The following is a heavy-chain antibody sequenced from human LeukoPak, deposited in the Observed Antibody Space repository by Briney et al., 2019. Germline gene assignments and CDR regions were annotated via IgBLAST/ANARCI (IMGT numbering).Heavy chain of an antibody. CDR3: ARANYYDSSSFPRYFDY. D-gene: IGHD3-22*01. V-gene: IGHV3-74*01. J-gene: IGHJ4*02. CDR2: INSDGSRI. Sequence: PGGSLRLSCAASGFTFSNYWVHWVRQAPGKGLVWVSGINSDGSRITDADSVKGRFTISRDNVKNIVYLQMNSLRAEDTAVYYCARANYYDSSSFPRYFDYWGQGTLVTVSS. CDR1: GFTFSNYW.